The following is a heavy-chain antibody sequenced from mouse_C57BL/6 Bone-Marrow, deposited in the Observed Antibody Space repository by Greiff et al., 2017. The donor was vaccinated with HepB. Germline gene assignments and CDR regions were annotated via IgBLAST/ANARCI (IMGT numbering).Heavy chain of an antibody. CDR1: GYTFTSYW. CDR3: ARISPITTVVANWYFDV. Sequence: VQLQQSGAELVKPGASVKLSCKASGYTFTSYWMHWVKQRPGQGLEWIGMIHPNSGSTHYNEKFKSKATLTVDKSSSTAYMQLSSLTSEDSAVYYCARISPITTVVANWYFDVWGTGTTVTVSS. V-gene: IGHV1-64*01. J-gene: IGHJ1*03. D-gene: IGHD1-1*01. CDR2: IHPNSGST.